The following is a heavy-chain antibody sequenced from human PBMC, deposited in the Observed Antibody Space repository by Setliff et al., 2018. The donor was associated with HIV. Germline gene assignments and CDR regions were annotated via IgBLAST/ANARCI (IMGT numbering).Heavy chain of an antibody. Sequence: SETLSLTCSISGGSIISGGYYWSWIRQPAGKGLEWIGRIYTSGTTNYNPSLKSRVTISVDTSKNQFSLKLSSVAAADTAVYYCARSSSSWSGWFDPWGQGTLVTVSS. D-gene: IGHD6-13*01. CDR3: ARSSSSWSGWFDP. CDR1: GGSIISGGYY. J-gene: IGHJ5*02. V-gene: IGHV4-61*02. CDR2: IYTSGTT.